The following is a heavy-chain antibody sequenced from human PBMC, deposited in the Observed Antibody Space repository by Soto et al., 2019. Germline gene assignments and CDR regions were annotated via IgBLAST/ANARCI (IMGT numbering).Heavy chain of an antibody. J-gene: IGHJ6*02. D-gene: IGHD1-26*01. CDR1: GFPFSTSA. Sequence: EVQLLESGGGLVQPGGSLRLSCAASGFPFSTSAMNWVRQAPGKGLEWVSIISASSDAAYYAESVKGRFASSRDNAKNTLNLQMNRLRAEDTAVYYCGKYSGSYPVYNGLSLWGQGTTVTVS. V-gene: IGHV3-23*01. CDR3: GKYSGSYPVYNGLSL. CDR2: ISASSDAA.